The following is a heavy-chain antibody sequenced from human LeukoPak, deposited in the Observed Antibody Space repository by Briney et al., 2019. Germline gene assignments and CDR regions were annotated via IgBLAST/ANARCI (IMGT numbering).Heavy chain of an antibody. CDR2: ISSGSRYI. CDR1: GFTFSAHS. J-gene: IGHJ5*02. V-gene: IGHV3-21*01. CDR3: AKCSGGNCYYSDDH. Sequence: PGGSLRLSCAASGFTFSAHSMNWVRQAPGKGLEWVSSISSGSRYIYYADSVKGRFTISRDNAKDSLYLQMNSLRAEDTAVYYCAKCSGGNCYYSDDHWGQGTLVTVSP. D-gene: IGHD2-15*01.